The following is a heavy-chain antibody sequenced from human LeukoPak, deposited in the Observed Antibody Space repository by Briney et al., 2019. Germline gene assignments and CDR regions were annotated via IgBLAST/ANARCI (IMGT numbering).Heavy chain of an antibody. Sequence: GGSLRLSCTVSGFTLTDHYMSWFRQSPGRGLEWISWITSSGTTRDYADSVKGRFAISRDNTKNSVYLQMTSLRPDDTAVYYCARDPDYGDPYWGQGTLVTVSS. CDR2: ITSSGTTR. CDR3: ARDPDYGDPY. CDR1: GFTLTDHY. D-gene: IGHD4-17*01. V-gene: IGHV3-11*01. J-gene: IGHJ4*02.